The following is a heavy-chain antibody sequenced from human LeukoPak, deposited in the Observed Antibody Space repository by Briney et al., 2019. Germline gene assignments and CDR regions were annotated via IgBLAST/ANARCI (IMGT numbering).Heavy chain of an antibody. Sequence: GGSLRLSCAASGFTFSSYGMTWVRQAPGKGLEWVSSITTSGGYTFYADSVKGRFTISRDNSKNTLYLQMNSLRAEDTAVYYCARLVPASGYWGQGTLVTVSS. CDR1: GFTFSSYG. CDR3: ARLVPASGY. D-gene: IGHD2-21*02. J-gene: IGHJ4*02. CDR2: ITTSGGYT. V-gene: IGHV3-23*01.